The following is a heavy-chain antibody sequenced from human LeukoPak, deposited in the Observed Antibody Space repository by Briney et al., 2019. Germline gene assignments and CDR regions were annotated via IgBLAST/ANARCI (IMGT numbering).Heavy chain of an antibody. CDR3: ARAVGTSRNFFDY. CDR1: GGSISSSNW. CDR2: IYHSGST. V-gene: IGHV4-4*02. J-gene: IGHJ4*02. D-gene: IGHD4-23*01. Sequence: SETLSLTCAVSGGSISSSNWWSWVRQPPGKGLEWIGEIYHSGSTYYNPSLKSRVTISVDTSKNQFSLNLSSVTAADTAMYYCARAVGTSRNFFDYWGQGTLVTVSS.